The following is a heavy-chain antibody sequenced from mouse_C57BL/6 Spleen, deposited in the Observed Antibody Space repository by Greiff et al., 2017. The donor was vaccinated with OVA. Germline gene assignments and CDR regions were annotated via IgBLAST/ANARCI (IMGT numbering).Heavy chain of an antibody. V-gene: IGHV1-42*01. CDR3: ASHYGSFFDY. CDR1: GYSFTGYY. J-gene: IGHJ2*01. D-gene: IGHD1-1*01. CDR2: INPSTGGT. Sequence: EVQLQQSGPELVKPGASVKISCKASGYSFTGYYMNWVKQSPEKSLEWIGEINPSTGGTTYNQKFKAKATLTVDKSSSTAYMQLKSLTSEDSAVYYCASHYGSFFDYWGQGTTLTVSS.